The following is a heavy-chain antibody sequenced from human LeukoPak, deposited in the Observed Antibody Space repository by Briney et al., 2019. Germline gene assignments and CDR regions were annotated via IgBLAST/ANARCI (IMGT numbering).Heavy chain of an antibody. J-gene: IGHJ4*02. CDR2: INHSGST. CDR1: GGSISSSNW. CDR3: ARGRGSSWYGPPDY. D-gene: IGHD6-13*01. V-gene: IGHV4-4*02. Sequence: SGTLSLTCAVSGGSISSSNWWCWVRQPPGKGLEWIGEINHSGSTNYNPSLKSRVTISVDTSKNQFSLKLSSVTAADTAVYYCARGRGSSWYGPPDYWGQGTLVTVSS.